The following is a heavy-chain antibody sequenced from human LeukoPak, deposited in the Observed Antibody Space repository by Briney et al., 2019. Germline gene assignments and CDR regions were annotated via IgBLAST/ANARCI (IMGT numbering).Heavy chain of an antibody. CDR3: AKRGKVVPAANWFDP. J-gene: IGHJ5*02. Sequence: GGSLRLSCAASGFTFSSYGMHWVRQAPGKGLEWVAFIQYDGSNKYYADSVKGRFTISRDNSKNTLYLQMNSLRAEDTAVYYCAKRGKVVPAANWFDPWGQGTLVTVSS. V-gene: IGHV3-30*02. CDR2: IQYDGSNK. CDR1: GFTFSSYG. D-gene: IGHD2-2*01.